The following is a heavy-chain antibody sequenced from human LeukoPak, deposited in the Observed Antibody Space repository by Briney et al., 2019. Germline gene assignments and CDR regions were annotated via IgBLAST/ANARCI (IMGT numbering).Heavy chain of an antibody. CDR1: GGSISGYY. CDR2: LYTSGST. V-gene: IGHV4-4*07. J-gene: IGHJ4*02. Sequence: SETLSLTCTVSGGSISGYYWSWIRQTAGKGREWIGRLYTSGSTNYNPSLKSRVTMSVDTSRNQFSLKLTSVTAADTAVYYCARVGMAVAESFFDYWGQGTLVTVSS. D-gene: IGHD6-19*01. CDR3: ARVGMAVAESFFDY.